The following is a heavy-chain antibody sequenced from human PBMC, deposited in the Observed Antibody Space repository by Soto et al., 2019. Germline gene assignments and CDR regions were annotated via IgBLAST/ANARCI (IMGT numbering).Heavy chain of an antibody. V-gene: IGHV5-51*01. CDR2: IYPGDSDT. CDR3: ARLPPYSSGWARFDY. CDR1: GYSFTSYW. J-gene: IGHJ4*02. Sequence: GESLKISCKGSGYSFTSYWIAWVRQMPGKGLEWMAIIYPGDSDTRYRPSFQGQVTISADKSISTAYLQWSSLKASDTAMYYCARLPPYSSGWARFDYWGPGTLVTVSS. D-gene: IGHD6-19*01.